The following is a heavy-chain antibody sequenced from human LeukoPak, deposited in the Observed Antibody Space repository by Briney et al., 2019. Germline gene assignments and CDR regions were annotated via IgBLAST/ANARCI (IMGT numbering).Heavy chain of an antibody. V-gene: IGHV4-59*05. CDR3: ASRISSFDY. D-gene: IGHD6-6*01. CDR2: VYYSGST. J-gene: IGHJ4*02. CDR1: GGSISSYY. Sequence: KASETLSLTCTVSGGSISSYYWSWIRQPPGKGLEWIGSVYYSGSTYYNPSLKSRVTISVDTSKNQFSLKLSSVTAADTAVYYCASRISSFDYWGQGTLVTVSS.